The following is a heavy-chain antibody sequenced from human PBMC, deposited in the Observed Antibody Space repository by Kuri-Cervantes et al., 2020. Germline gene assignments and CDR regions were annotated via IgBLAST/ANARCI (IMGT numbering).Heavy chain of an antibody. CDR2: ISYDGSNE. Sequence: GESLKISCAASGFTFSSYGMHWVRQAPGKGLEWVAVISYDGSNEYYADSVKGRFTISRDNSKNTLYLQMNSLRAEDTAVYYCAKTSGRYQAILEWLLRNWGQGTLVTVSS. CDR1: GFTFSSYG. J-gene: IGHJ4*02. CDR3: AKTSGRYQAILEWLLRN. D-gene: IGHD3-3*02. V-gene: IGHV3-30*18.